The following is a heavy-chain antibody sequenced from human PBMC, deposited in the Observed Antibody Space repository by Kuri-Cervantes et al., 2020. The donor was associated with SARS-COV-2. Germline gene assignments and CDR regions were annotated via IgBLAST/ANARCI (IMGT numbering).Heavy chain of an antibody. Sequence: GGSLRLSCAASGFTFSDYYMSWIRQAPGKGLEWVSYISSSGSTIYYADSVKGRFTISRDNAKNSLYLQMNSLRAEDTAVYYCAREALGWELLVSAFDIWGQGTMVTVSS. J-gene: IGHJ3*02. CDR2: ISSSGSTI. CDR1: GFTFSDYY. CDR3: AREALGWELLVSAFDI. V-gene: IGHV3-11*04. D-gene: IGHD1-26*01.